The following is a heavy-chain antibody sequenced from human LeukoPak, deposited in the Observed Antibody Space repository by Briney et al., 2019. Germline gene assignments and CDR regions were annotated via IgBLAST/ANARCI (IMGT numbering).Heavy chain of an antibody. CDR1: GYTFTGYY. V-gene: IGHV1-2*02. CDR3: ARGGLARRVNQYYFDY. Sequence: ASVKVSCKASGYTFTGYYMHWVRQAPGQGLEWMGWINPNSGGTNYAQKFQGRVTMTRDTSISTAYMELSRLRSDDAAVYYCARGGLARRVNQYYFDYWGQGTLVTVSS. J-gene: IGHJ4*02. CDR2: INPNSGGT. D-gene: IGHD1-14*01.